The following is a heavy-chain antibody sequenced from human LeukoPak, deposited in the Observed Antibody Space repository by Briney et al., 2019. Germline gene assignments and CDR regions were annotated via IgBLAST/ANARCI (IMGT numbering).Heavy chain of an antibody. D-gene: IGHD3-3*01. CDR3: ARGAIYGDQGY. CDR1: GFTVTSNY. CDR2: IYSGGGT. V-gene: IGHV3-53*01. Sequence: GGSLRLSCAASGFTVTSNYMSWVRQAPGKGLEWVSVIYSGGGTYYTDSVKGRFSISRDNSKNTLYLQMNSLRAEDTAVYYCARGAIYGDQGYWGQGTLVTVSS. J-gene: IGHJ4*02.